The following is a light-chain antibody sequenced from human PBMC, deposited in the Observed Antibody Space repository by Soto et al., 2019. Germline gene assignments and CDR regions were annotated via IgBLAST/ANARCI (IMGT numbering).Light chain of an antibody. Sequence: QSALTQPASVSGSPGQSITISCTGTSSDVGSYNLVSWYQQHPGTAPKLMIYGDNKRASGVSNRFSGSTSGITASLTISVLQAEDEADYYCCSYAGSSTWVFGGGTKLTVL. CDR3: CSYAGSSTWV. J-gene: IGLJ3*02. V-gene: IGLV2-23*01. CDR1: SSDVGSYNL. CDR2: GDN.